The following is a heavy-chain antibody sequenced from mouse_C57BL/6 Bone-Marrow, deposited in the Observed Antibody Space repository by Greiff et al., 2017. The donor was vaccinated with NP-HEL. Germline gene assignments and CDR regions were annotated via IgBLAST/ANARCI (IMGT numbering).Heavy chain of an antibody. V-gene: IGHV3-6*01. D-gene: IGHD1-1*01. CDR3: ARGPYYYGKGSYAMDY. CDR1: GYSITSGYY. CDR2: ISYDGSN. Sequence: ESGPGLVKPSQSLSLTCSVTGYSITSGYYWNWIRQFPGNKLEWMGYISYDGSNNYNPSLKNRISITRDTSKNQFFLKLNSVTTEDTATYYCARGPYYYGKGSYAMDYWGQGTSVTVSS. J-gene: IGHJ4*01.